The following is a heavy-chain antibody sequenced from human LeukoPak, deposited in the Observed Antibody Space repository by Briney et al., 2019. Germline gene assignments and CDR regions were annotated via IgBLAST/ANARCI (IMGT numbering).Heavy chain of an antibody. CDR1: GFTFGDYA. J-gene: IGHJ6*03. Sequence: GGSLRLSCTASGFTFGDYAMSWFRQAPGKGLEWVGFIRSKAYGGTTEYAASVKGRFTISRDDSKGIAYLQMNSLKTEDTAVYYCTRGRKQLVWDYYYYYMDVWGKGTTVTVSS. CDR2: IRSKAYGGTT. D-gene: IGHD6-6*01. V-gene: IGHV3-49*03. CDR3: TRGRKQLVWDYYYYYMDV.